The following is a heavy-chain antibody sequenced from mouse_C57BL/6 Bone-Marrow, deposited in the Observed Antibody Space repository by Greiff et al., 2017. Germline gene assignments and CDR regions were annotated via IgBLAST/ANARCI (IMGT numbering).Heavy chain of an antibody. Sequence: QVQLKESGPGLVQPSQSLSITCTVSGFSLTSYGVHWVRQSPGKGLEWLGVIWRGGSTDYNAAFMSRLSITKDNSKSQDFFKMNSLQADDTAIYYCAKTDYDGLYYYAMDYWGQGTSVTVSS. CDR1: GFSLTSYG. CDR2: IWRGGST. V-gene: IGHV2-5*01. D-gene: IGHD2-4*01. J-gene: IGHJ4*01. CDR3: AKTDYDGLYYYAMDY.